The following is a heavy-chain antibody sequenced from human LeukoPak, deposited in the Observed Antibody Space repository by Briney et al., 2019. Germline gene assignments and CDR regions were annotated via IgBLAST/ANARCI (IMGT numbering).Heavy chain of an antibody. J-gene: IGHJ5*02. CDR1: GGSISSGGYY. D-gene: IGHD1-20*01. Sequence: SETLSLTCTVSGGSISSGGYYWSWIRQHPGKGLEWIGYIYYNGSTYYNPSLKSRVTISVDTSKNQFSLKLSSVTAADTAVYYCARHGGITGTTHWFDPWGQGTLVTVSS. CDR2: IYYNGST. CDR3: ARHGGITGTTHWFDP. V-gene: IGHV4-31*03.